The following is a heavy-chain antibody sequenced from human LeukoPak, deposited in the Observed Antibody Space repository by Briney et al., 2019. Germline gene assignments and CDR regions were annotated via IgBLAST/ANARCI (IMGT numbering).Heavy chain of an antibody. J-gene: IGHJ4*02. CDR3: TTEYCRGGSCYTFTVDY. CDR1: EFTFSNAW. CDR2: IQSKTDGGTT. D-gene: IGHD2-15*01. V-gene: IGHV3-15*01. Sequence: PGGSLRLSCAACEFTFSNAWMSWVRQAPGKGLEWVGRIQSKTDGGTTDYAAPVKRTFTISRDHSKNTLYLQMNSLKTEDPAVYYCTTEYCRGGSCYTFTVDYWGQGALVTVSS.